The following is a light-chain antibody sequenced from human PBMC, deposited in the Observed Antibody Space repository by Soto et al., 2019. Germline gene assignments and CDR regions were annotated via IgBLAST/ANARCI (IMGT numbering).Light chain of an antibody. Sequence: VLTQSPATLSLSPGERATLSCRASQSVSNFLAWYQQKPGQAPRLLISDASTRAASIPGRFSGSGSGTDFSLTISRLEPDYFAVYYCQQRSNCPWTVGQGTKVEIK. CDR2: DAS. CDR1: QSVSNF. V-gene: IGKV3-11*01. CDR3: QQRSNCPWT. J-gene: IGKJ1*01.